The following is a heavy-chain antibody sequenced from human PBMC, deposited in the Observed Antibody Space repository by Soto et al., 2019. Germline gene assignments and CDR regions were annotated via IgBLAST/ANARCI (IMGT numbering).Heavy chain of an antibody. V-gene: IGHV1-69*13. Sequence: SVKVSCKASGGTFSSYAISWVRQAPGQGLEWMGGIIPIFGTANYAQKFQGRVTITADESTSTAYMELSSLRSEDTAVYYCATNPYYDSSGYIDYWGQGTQVTVSS. CDR3: ATNPYYDSSGYIDY. CDR2: IIPIFGTA. J-gene: IGHJ4*02. D-gene: IGHD3-22*01. CDR1: GGTFSSYA.